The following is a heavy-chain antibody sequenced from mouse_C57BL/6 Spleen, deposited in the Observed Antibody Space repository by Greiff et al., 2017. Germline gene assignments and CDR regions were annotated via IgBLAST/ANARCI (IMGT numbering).Heavy chain of an antibody. Sequence: QVQLQQPGAELVKPGASVKLSCKASGYTFTSYWMHWVKQRPGQGLEWIGMIPPNSGSTNYNEKFKSKATLTVDKSSSTAYMQLSSLTSEDSAVYYCERDSYNGYCGWFAYWGQGTLGTVSA. J-gene: IGHJ3*01. CDR1: GYTFTSYW. V-gene: IGHV1-64*01. D-gene: IGHD2-3*01. CDR2: IPPNSGST. CDR3: ERDSYNGYCGWFAY.